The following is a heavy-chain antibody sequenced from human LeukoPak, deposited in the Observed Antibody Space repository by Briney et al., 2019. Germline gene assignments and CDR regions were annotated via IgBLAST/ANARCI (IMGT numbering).Heavy chain of an antibody. J-gene: IGHJ4*02. D-gene: IGHD3-3*01. Sequence: GGSLRLSCAASGSTFSRSAMHWVRQAPGKGLEWVAIFSYDGSNKFYSDSVRGRFTISRDNSKNTLYLQMDSLRAEDTAVYYCAKEALPEYYDFWSGYYKAYFDYWGQGALVTVSS. V-gene: IGHV3-30-3*01. CDR1: GSTFSRSA. CDR2: FSYDGSNK. CDR3: AKEALPEYYDFWSGYYKAYFDY.